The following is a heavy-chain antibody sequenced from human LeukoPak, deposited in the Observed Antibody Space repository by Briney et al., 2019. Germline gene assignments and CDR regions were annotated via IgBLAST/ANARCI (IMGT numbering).Heavy chain of an antibody. Sequence: SVKVSCKASGGTFSSYAISWVRQAPGQGLEWMGGIIPIFGTANYAQKFQGRVTITADESTSTAYMELSSPRSEDTAVYYCARGRTGSTDFDYWGQGTLVTVSS. CDR1: GGTFSSYA. CDR2: IIPIFGTA. D-gene: IGHD3/OR15-3a*01. J-gene: IGHJ4*02. V-gene: IGHV1-69*13. CDR3: ARGRTGSTDFDY.